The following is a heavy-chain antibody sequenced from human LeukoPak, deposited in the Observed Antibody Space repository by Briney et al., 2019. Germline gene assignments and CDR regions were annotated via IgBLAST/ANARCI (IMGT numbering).Heavy chain of an antibody. CDR2: ISGSGGST. D-gene: IGHD2/OR15-2a*01. Sequence: PGGSLRLSCATSGYTFSSYAMSWVRQAPGKGLEWVSAISGSGGSTYYADSVKGRFTISRDNSKNTLYLQMNSLRAEDTAVYYCAKDATFAPGVDYWGQGTLVTVSS. V-gene: IGHV3-23*01. CDR1: GYTFSSYA. CDR3: AKDATFAPGVDY. J-gene: IGHJ4*02.